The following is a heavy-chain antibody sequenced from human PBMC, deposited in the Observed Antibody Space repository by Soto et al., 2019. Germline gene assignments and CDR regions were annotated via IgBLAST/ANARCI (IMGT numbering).Heavy chain of an antibody. CDR3: TRDASRDSSARGWFDP. CDR1: GFTFRSFT. V-gene: IGHV3-21*01. CDR2: ISSNSAYI. Sequence: EVQLVESGGGLVKPGGSLRLSCAASGFTFRSFTMNWVRQAPGKGLEWVSTISSNSAYIYYTDALRGRFTISRDNAKNSLHLQMNSLRAEDTAVYYCTRDASRDSSARGWFDPLGLGTLVTVSS. D-gene: IGHD6-13*01. J-gene: IGHJ5*02.